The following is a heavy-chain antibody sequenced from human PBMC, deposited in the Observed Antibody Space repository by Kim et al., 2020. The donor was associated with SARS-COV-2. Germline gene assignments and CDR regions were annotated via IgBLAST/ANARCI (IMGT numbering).Heavy chain of an antibody. Sequence: GGSLRLSCAASGFTFSSYSMNWVRQAPGKGLGWVSSISSSSSYIYYADSVKGRFTISRDNAKNSLYLQMNSLRAEDTAVYYCARDQGYYYDSSGYVHFDYWGQGTLVTVSS. CDR3: ARDQGYYYDSSGYVHFDY. CDR1: GFTFSSYS. V-gene: IGHV3-21*01. D-gene: IGHD3-22*01. CDR2: ISSSSSYI. J-gene: IGHJ4*02.